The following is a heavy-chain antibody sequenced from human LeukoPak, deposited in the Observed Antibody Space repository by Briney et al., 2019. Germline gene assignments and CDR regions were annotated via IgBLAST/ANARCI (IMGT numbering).Heavy chain of an antibody. D-gene: IGHD3-22*01. CDR3: ARDSTRLDSGDNWFDP. J-gene: IGHJ5*02. V-gene: IGHV1-69*13. CDR1: GGTFSSYA. CDR2: IIPIFGTA. Sequence: SVKVSCKASGGTFSSYAISWVRQAPGQGLEWMGGIIPIFGTANYAQKFQGRVTITADESTSTAYMELSSLRSEDTAVYYCARDSTRLDSGDNWFDPWGQGTLVTVSS.